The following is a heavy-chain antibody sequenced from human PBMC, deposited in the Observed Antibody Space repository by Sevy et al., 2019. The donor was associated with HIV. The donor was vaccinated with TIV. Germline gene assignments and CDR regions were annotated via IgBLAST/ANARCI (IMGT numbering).Heavy chain of an antibody. J-gene: IGHJ6*02. D-gene: IGHD2-8*02. V-gene: IGHV3-23*01. CDR1: GFTFSSYA. CDR2: ISGSGGST. Sequence: GGSLRLSCAASGFTFSSYAMSWVRQAPGKGLEWVSAISGSGGSTYYADSVNGRFTISRDNSKNTLYLQMNSLRAEDTAVYYCAKDLPSEGRYCTGGVCYNGYYYYGMDVWGQGTTVTVSS. CDR3: AKDLPSEGRYCTGGVCYNGYYYYGMDV.